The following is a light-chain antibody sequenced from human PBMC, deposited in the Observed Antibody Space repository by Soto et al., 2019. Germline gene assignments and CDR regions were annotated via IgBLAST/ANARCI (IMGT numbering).Light chain of an antibody. Sequence: QSVLTQPASVSGAPGQSIPISCTGTSSDVGGYNYVTWYQQHPGTAPKLMIYDVSDRPSGVSNRFSGSKSGNTASLTISGLQAEDEADYYCSSYTSSRTYVFGTGTKVTVL. CDR2: DVS. CDR3: SSYTSSRTYV. V-gene: IGLV2-14*03. J-gene: IGLJ1*01. CDR1: SSDVGGYNY.